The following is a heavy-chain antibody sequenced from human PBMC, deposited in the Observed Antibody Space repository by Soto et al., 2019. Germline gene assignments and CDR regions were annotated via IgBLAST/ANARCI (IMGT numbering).Heavy chain of an antibody. CDR3: ASTPKRGIRGVIRDWFDP. CDR2: ISSSSSTI. D-gene: IGHD3-10*01. V-gene: IGHV3-48*01. J-gene: IGHJ5*02. CDR1: GFTFSSYS. Sequence: GGSLRLSCAASGFTFSSYSMNWVRQAPGKGLEWVSYISSSSSTIYYADSVKGRFTISRDNAKNSLYLQMNSLRAEDTAVYYCASTPKRGIRGVIRDWFDPWGQGTLVTVSS.